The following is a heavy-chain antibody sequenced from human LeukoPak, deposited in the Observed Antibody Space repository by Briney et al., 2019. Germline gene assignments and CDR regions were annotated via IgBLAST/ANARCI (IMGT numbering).Heavy chain of an antibody. CDR3: ARRDYDSIADY. CDR2: IYYSGST. J-gene: IGHJ4*02. D-gene: IGHD3-22*01. CDR1: VGSISSSSYY. Sequence: PSETLSLICTVSVGSISSSSYYWGWIRQPPGKGLEWIGSIYYSGSTYYNPSLKSRVTISVDTSKNQCSLKLSSVTAADTAVYYCARRDYDSIADYWGQGTLVTVSS. V-gene: IGHV4-39*07.